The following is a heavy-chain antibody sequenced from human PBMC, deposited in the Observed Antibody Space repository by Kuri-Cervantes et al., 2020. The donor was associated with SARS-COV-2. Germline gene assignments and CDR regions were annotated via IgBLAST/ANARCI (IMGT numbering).Heavy chain of an antibody. CDR2: ISGSGGST. Sequence: GESLKISCAASGFTFSSYGMHWVRQAPGKGLEWVSAISGSGGSTYYADSVKGRFTISRDNSKNTLYLQMNSLRAEDTAVYYCAKGCRDYYDSSGYYPRYYYYYMDVWGKGTTVTDSS. D-gene: IGHD3-22*01. CDR3: AKGCRDYYDSSGYYPRYYYYYMDV. V-gene: IGHV3-23*01. J-gene: IGHJ6*03. CDR1: GFTFSSYG.